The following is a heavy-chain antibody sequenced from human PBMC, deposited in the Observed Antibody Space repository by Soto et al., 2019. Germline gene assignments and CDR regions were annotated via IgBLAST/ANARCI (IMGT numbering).Heavy chain of an antibody. CDR2: IYPYDSDT. V-gene: IGHV5-51*01. J-gene: IGHJ4*01. CDR1: GSSFTSYW. CDR3: ARHLVGSTRGNFDY. D-gene: IGHD2-2*01. Sequence: GESLNISRRSYGSSFTSYWIGWVRQMPGKGMEWMGNIYPYDSDTRYSPSFQGQVTISADTSITTAYLQWSGLRASDTAMYFCARHLVGSTRGNFDYWGQGTLVTVSS.